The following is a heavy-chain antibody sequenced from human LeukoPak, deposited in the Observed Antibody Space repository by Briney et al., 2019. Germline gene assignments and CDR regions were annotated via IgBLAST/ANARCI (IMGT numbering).Heavy chain of an antibody. J-gene: IGHJ3*02. V-gene: IGHV5-51*01. CDR2: IYPGDSDT. CDR3: ARLRSSAYYDCFDI. CDR1: GYTFVNYW. Sequence: GESLKISCKASGYTFVNYWIGWVRQMPGKGLEWMGIIYPGDSDTRKSPSFQGHVTISVDKSISTAYLQWSSLKASDTAMYYCARLRSSAYYDCFDIWGQGTMVTVSS. D-gene: IGHD3-22*01.